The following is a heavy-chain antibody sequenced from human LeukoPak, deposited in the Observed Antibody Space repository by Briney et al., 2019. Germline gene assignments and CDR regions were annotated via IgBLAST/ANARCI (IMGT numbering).Heavy chain of an antibody. V-gene: IGHV3-23*01. CDR3: AKDFEFKWQQPSDH. CDR2: ISGTGGNT. Sequence: LTGGSLRLSCAVSGFSFSNYAMSWVRQFPGKGLEWVSGISGTGGNTYYADSVKGRFTISRDNSKNMLYLQMNTLTAEDTAIYFCAKDFEFKWQQPSDHWGQGTPVTVSS. J-gene: IGHJ4*02. D-gene: IGHD1/OR15-1a*01. CDR1: GFSFSNYA.